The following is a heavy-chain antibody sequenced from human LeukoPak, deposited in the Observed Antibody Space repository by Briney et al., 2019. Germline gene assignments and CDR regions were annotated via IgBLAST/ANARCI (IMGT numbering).Heavy chain of an antibody. CDR3: ARSPGAPFDY. J-gene: IGHJ4*02. Sequence: SETLPLTCTVSGGSISSYYWSWIRQPPGKGLEWIGYIYFRGTTNYHPSIKSRVTISVDTSKNQFSLKLTSVTTADTAVYYCARSPGAPFDYWGQGSLVTVSS. V-gene: IGHV4-59*01. CDR1: GGSISSYY. D-gene: IGHD7-27*01. CDR2: IYFRGTT.